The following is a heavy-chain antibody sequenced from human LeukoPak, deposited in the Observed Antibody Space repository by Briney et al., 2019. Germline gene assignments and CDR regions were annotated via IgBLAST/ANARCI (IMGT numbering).Heavy chain of an antibody. CDR1: GDSVSSNSAA. CDR3: ARSSGFWSGYYTNYYYMDV. V-gene: IGHV6-1*01. CDR2: TYYRSKWYN. D-gene: IGHD3-3*01. J-gene: IGHJ6*03. Sequence: SQTLSLTCAISGDSVSSNSAAWNWIRQSPSRGLEWLGRTYYRSKWYNDYAVSVESRITINPDTSKNQFSLQLNSVTPEDTAVYYCARSSGFWSGYYTNYYYMDVWGKGTTVTVSS.